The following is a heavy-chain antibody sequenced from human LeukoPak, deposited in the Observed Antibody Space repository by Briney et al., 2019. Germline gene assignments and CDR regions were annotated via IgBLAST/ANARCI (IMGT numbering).Heavy chain of an antibody. V-gene: IGHV3-23*01. D-gene: IGHD4-17*01. J-gene: IGHJ4*02. CDR2: IGGSGAWT. CDR3: ARDGPKTTVTTPAY. CDR1: GFTFSNYA. Sequence: GGSLRLSCAASGFTFSNYALSWVRQAPGKGLEWVSAIGGSGAWTYYADSVRGRFTVSRDNSKNTLYLQMNSLRAEDTAVYYCARDGPKTTVTTPAYWGQGALVTVSS.